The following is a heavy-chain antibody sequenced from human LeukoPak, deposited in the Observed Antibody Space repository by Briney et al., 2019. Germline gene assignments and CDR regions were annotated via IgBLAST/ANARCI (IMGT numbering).Heavy chain of an antibody. J-gene: IGHJ4*02. Sequence: PGGSLRLSCAASGFTFSAFGMNWVRQAPGKGLEWVSVIYSDGTSYYEDSVKARFSISRDNSKNSLYLQMNSLRVEDTAMYYCTKTGGPWDWGQGTLVTVSS. CDR3: TKTGGPWD. V-gene: IGHV3-53*01. CDR2: IYSDGTS. D-gene: IGHD7-27*01. CDR1: GFTFSAFG.